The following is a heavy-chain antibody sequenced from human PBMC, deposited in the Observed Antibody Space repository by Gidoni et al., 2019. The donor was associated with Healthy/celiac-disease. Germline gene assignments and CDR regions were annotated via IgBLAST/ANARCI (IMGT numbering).Heavy chain of an antibody. CDR3: ARVRIAVAGPYEDYYYGMDV. J-gene: IGHJ6*02. CDR2: ISAYNGNT. Sequence: QVPLVQSGAEVQKPGASVKVSCKAPGYTFHRYGISWVRQAPGQGLEWMGWISAYNGNTIYAQKLQGRVTMTTDTSTSTAYMELRSLRSDDTAVYYCARVRIAVAGPYEDYYYGMDVWGQGTTVTVSS. CDR1: GYTFHRYG. D-gene: IGHD6-19*01. V-gene: IGHV1-18*01.